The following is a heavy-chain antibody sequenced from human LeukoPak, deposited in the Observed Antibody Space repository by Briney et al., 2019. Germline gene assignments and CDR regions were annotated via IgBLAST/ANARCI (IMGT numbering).Heavy chain of an antibody. D-gene: IGHD5-24*01. V-gene: IGHV3-7*03. J-gene: IGHJ4*02. CDR3: AKEGRSLQTY. CDR2: IKEDGTET. CDR1: GFMFSSNW. Sequence: GGSLRLSCAASGFMFSSNWMSWVRQAPGKGLEWVANIKEDGTETYYVDSVKGRFTISRDNAKNSLYLQMNSLRVEDTAVYYCAKEGRSLQTYWGQGTLVTVSS.